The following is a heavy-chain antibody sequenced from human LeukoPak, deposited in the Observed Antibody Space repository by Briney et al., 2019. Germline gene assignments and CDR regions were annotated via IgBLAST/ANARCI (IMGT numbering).Heavy chain of an antibody. V-gene: IGHV3-23*01. D-gene: IGHD6-19*01. Sequence: GGSLRLSCAASGFTFSSYAMSWVRQAPGKGLEWVSAISGSGGSTYYADSVKGRFTISRDNSKNTLYLQMNSLRAEDTAVYYCAKDFRIAVAGGGRYYFDYWGQGTLVTVSS. CDR2: ISGSGGST. J-gene: IGHJ4*02. CDR1: GFTFSSYA. CDR3: AKDFRIAVAGGGRYYFDY.